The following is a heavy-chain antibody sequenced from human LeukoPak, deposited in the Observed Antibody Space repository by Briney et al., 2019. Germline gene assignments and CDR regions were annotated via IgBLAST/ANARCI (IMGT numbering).Heavy chain of an antibody. D-gene: IGHD1-26*01. J-gene: IGHJ4*02. CDR2: VYTSGYS. Sequence: SETLSLTCSVSGGSMNTYYWTWTRQPAGKGLEWIGRVYTSGYSKTNPSLQSRVTMSVDTSKRQLPLMLTSLTAADTAVYYCAREILVGTTNYFDYGGGESRVTVSS. CDR3: AREILVGTTNYFDY. V-gene: IGHV4-4*07. CDR1: GGSMNTYY.